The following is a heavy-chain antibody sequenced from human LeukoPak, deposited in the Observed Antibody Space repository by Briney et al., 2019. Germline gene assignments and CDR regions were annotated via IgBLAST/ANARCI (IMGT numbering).Heavy chain of an antibody. Sequence: SETLSLTCTVSGVSINSNYYYWSWIRQPPGKGLEWIGEINHSGSTNYNPSLKSRVTISVDTSKNQFSLKLSSVTAADTAVYYCARGAVATPFDYWGQGTLVTVSS. CDR1: GVSINSNYYY. V-gene: IGHV4-39*07. CDR2: INHSGST. CDR3: ARGAVATPFDY. J-gene: IGHJ4*02. D-gene: IGHD6-19*01.